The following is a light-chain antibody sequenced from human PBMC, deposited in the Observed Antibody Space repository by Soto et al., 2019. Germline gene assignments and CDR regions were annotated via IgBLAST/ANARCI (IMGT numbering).Light chain of an antibody. CDR2: GAS. J-gene: IGKJ5*01. CDR3: QHDGSSPPIT. V-gene: IGKV3-20*01. CDR1: QSVSSNN. Sequence: EIVLTQSPGTLSLSPGEGATLSCRASQSVSSNNLAWYQQKPGQAPRLLIDGASSRATGIPDRFSGSGSGTDCALTITRLEPEDFAVYDCQHDGSSPPITFGQGTRLEIK.